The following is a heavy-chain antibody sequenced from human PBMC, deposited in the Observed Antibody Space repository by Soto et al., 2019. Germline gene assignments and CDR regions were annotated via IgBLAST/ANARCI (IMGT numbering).Heavy chain of an antibody. J-gene: IGHJ6*02. CDR3: ARDNVRRYYGMDV. CDR2: ISSSSTI. D-gene: IGHD2-8*01. CDR1: GFTFSSYS. V-gene: IGHV3-48*01. Sequence: GGSLRLSCAASGFTFSSYSMNWVRQAPGKGLEWVSYISSSSTIYYADSVKGRFTISRDNAKNSLYLQMNSLRAEDTALYYCARDNVRRYYGMDVWGQGTTVTVSS.